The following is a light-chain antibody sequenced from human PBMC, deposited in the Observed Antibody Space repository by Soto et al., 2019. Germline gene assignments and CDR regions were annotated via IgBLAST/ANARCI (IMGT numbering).Light chain of an antibody. V-gene: IGKV1-39*01. J-gene: IGKJ3*01. CDR2: DAS. CDR3: QKSYSPFT. CDR1: QNINDY. Sequence: DIPMTQAPSSLSASVGDRVTITCRASQNINDYLNWYQQKPGKAPTLLIYDASNLQSGVSSRFSGSGSGTEFTLTINSLQSEDFAIYYCQKSYSPFTSGPGTTGDLK.